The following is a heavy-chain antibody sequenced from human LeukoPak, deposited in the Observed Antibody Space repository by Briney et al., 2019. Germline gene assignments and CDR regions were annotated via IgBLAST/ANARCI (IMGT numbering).Heavy chain of an antibody. CDR1: GFTFNIYT. CDR3: ARETGDCTNGVCYTGNWFDP. D-gene: IGHD2-8*01. CDR2: ISYDGSDK. Sequence: SGGFLRLSCAASGFTFNIYTMHWVRQAPGKGLEWVALISYDGSDKYYADSVKGRFTISRDNSKNTLSLQMNSLRAEDTAVYYCARETGDCTNGVCYTGNWFDPWGQGTLVTVSS. V-gene: IGHV3-30-3*01. J-gene: IGHJ5*02.